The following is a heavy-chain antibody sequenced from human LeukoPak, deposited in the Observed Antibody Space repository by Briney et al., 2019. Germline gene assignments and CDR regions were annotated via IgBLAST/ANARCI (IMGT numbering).Heavy chain of an antibody. V-gene: IGHV3-11*01. CDR3: ARDLSEYCSSTSCYFPWFDP. Sequence: GGSLRLSCAASGFTFSDYYMSWIRQAPGKGLEWVSYISSSGSTMYYADSVKGRFTISRDNAKNSLYLQMNSLRAEDTAVYYCARDLSEYCSSTSCYFPWFDPWGQGTLVTVSS. D-gene: IGHD2-2*01. J-gene: IGHJ5*02. CDR2: ISSSGSTM. CDR1: GFTFSDYY.